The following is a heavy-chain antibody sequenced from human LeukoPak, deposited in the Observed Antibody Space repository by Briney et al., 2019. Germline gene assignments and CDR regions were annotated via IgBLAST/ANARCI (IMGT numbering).Heavy chain of an antibody. V-gene: IGHV3-23*01. CDR3: AKSGYNRFDY. CDR2: ISAGGGST. Sequence: GGSLRLSCAASGFTFSSYAMHWVRQAPGKGLEWVSAISAGGGSTYYEDSVKGRFTISRDNSKNTLYLQMNSLRAEDTAVYYCAKSGYNRFDYWGQGTLVTVSS. D-gene: IGHD5-24*01. J-gene: IGHJ4*02. CDR1: GFTFSSYA.